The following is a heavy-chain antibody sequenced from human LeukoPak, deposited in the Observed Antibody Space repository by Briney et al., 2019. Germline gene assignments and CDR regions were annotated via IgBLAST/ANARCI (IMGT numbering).Heavy chain of an antibody. V-gene: IGHV4-39*01. J-gene: IGHJ4*02. CDR1: GGFFISTSHY. CDR3: ARMILREGFYFDS. D-gene: IGHD3-16*01. CDR2: VQDGGFT. Sequence: PSETLSLTCTASGGFFISTSHYWGWVHQSPGKGLQWIGSVQDGGFTYYKPSFKSRATISLDTSKNLLSLNVTSVTAADAAVYYCARMILREGFYFDSWGQGTLVTVSS.